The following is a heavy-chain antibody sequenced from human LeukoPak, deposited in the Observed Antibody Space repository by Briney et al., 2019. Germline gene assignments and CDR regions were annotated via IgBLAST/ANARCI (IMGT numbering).Heavy chain of an antibody. V-gene: IGHV3-48*03. J-gene: IGHJ4*02. CDR2: IRSSGITM. D-gene: IGHD4-11*01. Sequence: GGSLRLSCAASGFTFSNYEMHWVRQAPGKGLEWVSYIRSSGITMYYADSVKGRFSISRDNAKNSLYLQMNSLRAEDTAVYYCARDRGYSTFDFWGQGTLVIVTS. CDR1: GFTFSNYE. CDR3: ARDRGYSTFDF.